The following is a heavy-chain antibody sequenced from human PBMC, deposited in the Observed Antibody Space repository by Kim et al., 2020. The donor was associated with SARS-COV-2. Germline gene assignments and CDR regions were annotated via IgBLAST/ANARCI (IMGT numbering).Heavy chain of an antibody. CDR1: GFTFSSYS. V-gene: IGHV3-48*02. D-gene: IGHD3-16*01. CDR2: IGSSGSI. J-gene: IGHJ4*02. CDR3: ARNWGLDY. Sequence: GGSLRLSCAASGFTFSSYSMNWVRQAPGKGLEWVSYIGSSGSINYAASVKGRFTISRDNAKNSLFLQMNSLRDEDTAVYYCARNWGLDYWGQGALVTVSS.